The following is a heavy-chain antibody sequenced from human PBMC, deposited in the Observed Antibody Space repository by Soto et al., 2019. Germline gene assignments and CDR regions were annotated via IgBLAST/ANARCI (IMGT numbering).Heavy chain of an antibody. V-gene: IGHV4-4*02. CDR2: IYHSGST. CDR1: GGSISSSNW. D-gene: IGHD6-13*01. J-gene: IGHJ4*02. CDR3: ARVVYSSSWYWPNEFDY. Sequence: QVQLQESGPGLVKPSGTLSLTCAVSGGSISSSNWWSWVRQPPGKGLEWIGEIYHSGSTNYNPSLKSRATISVDKSKNQFSLKLSSVTAADTAVYYCARVVYSSSWYWPNEFDYWGQGTLVTVSS.